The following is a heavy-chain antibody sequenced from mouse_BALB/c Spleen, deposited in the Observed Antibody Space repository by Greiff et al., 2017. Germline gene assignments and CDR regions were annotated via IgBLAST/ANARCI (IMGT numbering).Heavy chain of an antibody. J-gene: IGHJ4*01. V-gene: IGHV1-87*01. CDR1: GYTFTSYW. D-gene: IGHD1-1*01. CDR2: IYPGDGDT. Sequence: VQLQQSGAELARPGASVKLSCKASGYTFTSYWMQWVKQRPGQGLEWIGAIYPGDGDTRYTQKFKGKATLTADKSSSTAYMQLSSLASEDSAVYYCASYYGSSYYAMDYWGQGTSVTVSS. CDR3: ASYYGSSYYAMDY.